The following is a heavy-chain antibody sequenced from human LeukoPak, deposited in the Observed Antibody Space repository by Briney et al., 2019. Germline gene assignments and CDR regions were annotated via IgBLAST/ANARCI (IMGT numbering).Heavy chain of an antibody. D-gene: IGHD3-10*01. J-gene: IGHJ4*02. CDR2: IYYSGST. Sequence: PSQTLSLTCTVSGGSISSGDYYWSWIRQPPGKGLEWIAYIYYSGSTYYNPSLKSRVTISIDTSKNQFSLELSSLTAADTAVYYCARDLRGFGTRDYWGQGTLVTVSS. V-gene: IGHV4-30-4*08. CDR3: ARDLRGFGTRDY. CDR1: GGSISSGDYY.